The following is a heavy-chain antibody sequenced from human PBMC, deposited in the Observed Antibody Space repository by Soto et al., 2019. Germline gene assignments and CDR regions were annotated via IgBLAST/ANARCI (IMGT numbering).Heavy chain of an antibody. CDR1: GFPFSRYA. CDR3: AKGGYYSLFDI. D-gene: IGHD3-16*01. J-gene: IGHJ3*02. V-gene: IGHV3-23*01. Sequence: GGSLRLSCVASGFPFSRYAMSWFRQTPGKGLEWVSGISGSGGRTYYADSVKGRFTISRDNSNNTLSLQMHILRVEDTAVYFCAKGGYYSLFDIWGQGTVVTVSS. CDR2: ISGSGGRT.